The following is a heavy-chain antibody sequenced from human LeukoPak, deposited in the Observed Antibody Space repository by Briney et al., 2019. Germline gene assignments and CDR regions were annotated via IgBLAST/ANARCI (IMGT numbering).Heavy chain of an antibody. V-gene: IGHV3-74*01. CDR2: SNSDGSTT. D-gene: IGHD5-24*01. CDR1: GSTFSSYW. Sequence: TGGSLRLSCAASGSTFSSYWIHWVRQGPGKGLVWVSRSNSDGSTTYYADSVKGRFTISRDNAKNTLYLQMNSLRVEDTAVYYCTRVTSPMATSLGYWGQGTLVTVSS. J-gene: IGHJ4*02. CDR3: TRVTSPMATSLGY.